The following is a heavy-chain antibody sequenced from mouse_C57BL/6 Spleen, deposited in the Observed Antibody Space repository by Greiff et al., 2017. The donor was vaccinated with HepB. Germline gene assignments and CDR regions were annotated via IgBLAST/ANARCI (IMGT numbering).Heavy chain of an antibody. V-gene: IGHV3-6*01. CDR3: AREGTTVPYYFDY. CDR2: ISYDGSN. Sequence: VQLQQSGPGLVKPSQSLSLTCSVTGYSITSGYYWNWIRQFPGNKLEWMGYISYDGSNNYNPSLKNRISITRDTSKNQFFLKLNSVTTEDTATYYCAREGTTVPYYFDYWGQGTTLTVSS. CDR1: GYSITSGYY. D-gene: IGHD1-1*01. J-gene: IGHJ2*01.